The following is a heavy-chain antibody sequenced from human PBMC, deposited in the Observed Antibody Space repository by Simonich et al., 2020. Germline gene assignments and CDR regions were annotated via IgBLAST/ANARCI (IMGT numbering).Heavy chain of an antibody. D-gene: IGHD3-16*01. J-gene: IGHJ3*02. CDR1: GFTFSSYS. CDR2: ISSSNSYI. Sequence: EVQLVESGGGLVKPGGSLRLSCAASGFTFSSYSMNWVRQAPGKGLVWVSAISSSNSYIYYANSVKGRFTISRDNAKNSLYLQMNSLRAEDTAVYYCAREQARGGAFDIWGQGTMVTVPS. CDR3: AREQARGGAFDI. V-gene: IGHV3-21*01.